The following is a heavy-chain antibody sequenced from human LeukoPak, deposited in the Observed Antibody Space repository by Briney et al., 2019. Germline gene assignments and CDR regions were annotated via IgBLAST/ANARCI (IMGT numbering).Heavy chain of an antibody. V-gene: IGHV3-11*01. CDR1: GFTFSDYY. Sequence: PGWSLRLSCAASGFTFSDYYMSWIRQAPGKGLEWVSYISSSGSNIYYADSVKGRFTISRDNAKNSLYLQMNSLRVEDTAVYYCARGNVVVVAARVVDWFDPWGQGTLVTVSS. CDR3: ARGNVVVVAARVVDWFDP. J-gene: IGHJ5*02. CDR2: ISSSGSNI. D-gene: IGHD2-15*01.